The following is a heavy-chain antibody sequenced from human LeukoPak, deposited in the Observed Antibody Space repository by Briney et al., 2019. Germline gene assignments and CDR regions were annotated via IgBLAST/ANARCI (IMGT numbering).Heavy chain of an antibody. CDR3: ARLPEPFDY. CDR1: GYTFTSYD. Sequence: ASVKVSCKASGYTFTSYDINWVRQATGRGLEWMGWMNPNSGNTGYAQKFQGRVTVTRNTSISTAYMELSSLRSEDTAVYYSARLPEPFDYWGQRTLVTVSS. CDR2: MNPNSGNT. V-gene: IGHV1-8*01. D-gene: IGHD1-14*01. J-gene: IGHJ4*02.